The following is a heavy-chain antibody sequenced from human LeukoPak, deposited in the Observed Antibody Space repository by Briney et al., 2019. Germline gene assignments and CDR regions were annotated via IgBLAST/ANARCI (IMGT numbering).Heavy chain of an antibody. CDR1: GGTFSSYT. V-gene: IGHV1-69*08. J-gene: IGHJ3*02. CDR2: IIPILGTA. Sequence: SVKVSCKASGGTFSSYTISWVRQAPGQGLEWMGRIIPILGTANYAQKFQGRVTITADKSTSTAYMELSSLRSEDTAVYYCDRERGIVGARAAFDMWDQGTMVTVSS. D-gene: IGHD1-26*01. CDR3: DRERGIVGARAAFDM.